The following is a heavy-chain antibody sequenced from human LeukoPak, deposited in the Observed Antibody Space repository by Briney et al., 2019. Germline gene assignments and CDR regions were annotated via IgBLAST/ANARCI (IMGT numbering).Heavy chain of an antibody. D-gene: IGHD6-19*01. CDR2: IIPIFGIA. CDR1: GGTFNNYA. Sequence: SVTVSCKASGGTFNNYAISWVRQAPGQGLEWMGRIIPIFGIANYAQKFQGRVTITADKSTSTAYMELSSLRSEDTAVYYCARLPGYSSGWSEDYWGQGTLVTVSS. V-gene: IGHV1-69*04. J-gene: IGHJ4*02. CDR3: ARLPGYSSGWSEDY.